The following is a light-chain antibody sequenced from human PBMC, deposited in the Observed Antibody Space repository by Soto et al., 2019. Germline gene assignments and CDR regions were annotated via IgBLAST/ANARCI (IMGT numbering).Light chain of an antibody. CDR3: QVWDSSSDHPEV. V-gene: IGLV3-21*02. Sequence: SYELTQPPSVSVAPGQTAKITCGGNNIGSKSVHWYQQKPGQAPVLVVYDDSDRPSGIPERFSGSNSGNTATLTISRVEAGDEDDYYCQVWDSSSDHPEVFGTGTKVTVL. CDR1: NIGSKS. J-gene: IGLJ1*01. CDR2: DDS.